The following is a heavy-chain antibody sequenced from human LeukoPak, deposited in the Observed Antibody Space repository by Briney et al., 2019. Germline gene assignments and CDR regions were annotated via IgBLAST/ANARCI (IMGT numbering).Heavy chain of an antibody. D-gene: IGHD3-22*01. J-gene: IGHJ5*02. CDR1: GGSISTYY. Sequence: SETLSLTCTVSGGSISTYYWSWIRQPPGKGLEWIGHIYFRGSTNYNPSLKSRVTMSVDTSKNQFSLKLSSVTAADTAVYYCASYDSSGYNWFDPWGQGALVTVSS. V-gene: IGHV4-59*12. CDR3: ASYDSSGYNWFDP. CDR2: IYFRGST.